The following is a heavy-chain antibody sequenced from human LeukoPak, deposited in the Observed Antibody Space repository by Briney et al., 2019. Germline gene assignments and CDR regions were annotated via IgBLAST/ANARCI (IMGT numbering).Heavy chain of an antibody. CDR2: IYSDGST. Sequence: GGSLRLSCAASGFTVSSNYMSWVRQAPGKGLEWVSIIYSDGSTYYADSVKGRFTISRDNSKNTLYLRMNSLRADDTAVYYCARHTYGVGMDVWGQGTTVTVSS. CDR1: GFTVSSNY. V-gene: IGHV3-53*01. CDR3: ARHTYGVGMDV. J-gene: IGHJ6*02. D-gene: IGHD5-18*01.